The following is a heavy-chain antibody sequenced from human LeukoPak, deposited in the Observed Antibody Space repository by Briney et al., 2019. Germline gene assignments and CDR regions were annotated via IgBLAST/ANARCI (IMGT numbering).Heavy chain of an antibody. CDR2: IYYSGST. CDR1: GGSISSGDYY. Sequence: SETLSLTCTVSGGSISSGDYYWSWIRQPPGKGLEWIGYIYYSGSTYYNPSLKSRVTISVDTSKNQFSLKLSSVTAADTAVYYCAREEITRGAFDIRGQGTMVTVSS. D-gene: IGHD3-10*01. J-gene: IGHJ3*02. V-gene: IGHV4-30-4*01. CDR3: AREEITRGAFDI.